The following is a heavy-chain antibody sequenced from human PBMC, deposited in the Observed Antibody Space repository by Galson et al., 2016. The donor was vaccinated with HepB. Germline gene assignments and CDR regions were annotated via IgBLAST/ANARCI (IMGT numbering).Heavy chain of an antibody. CDR2: IDPTDSQT. D-gene: IGHD2/OR15-2a*01. Sequence: QSGAEVKKPGESLRISCEVSGYDFTEHYISWVRQVPGKGLEWMGRIDPTDSQTNYSPSFQGHVTISVDTSISTAYLQWSTLKASDTGMYYCGRRTFSDHWGPGTLVTVSS. CDR1: GYDFTEHY. V-gene: IGHV5-10-1*01. CDR3: GRRTFSDH. J-gene: IGHJ4*02.